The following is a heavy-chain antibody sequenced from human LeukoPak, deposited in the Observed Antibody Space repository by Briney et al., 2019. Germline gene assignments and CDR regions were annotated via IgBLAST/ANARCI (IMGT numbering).Heavy chain of an antibody. Sequence: PSETLSLTCTVSGGSISSSSYYWGWIRQPPGKGLEWIGSIYYSGSTYYNPSLKSRVTISVDTSKNQFSLKLSSVTAADTAVYYCARDGRVTMVRGVLDFDYWGQGTLVTVSS. D-gene: IGHD3-10*01. CDR1: GGSISSSSYY. CDR2: IYYSGST. J-gene: IGHJ4*02. V-gene: IGHV4-39*07. CDR3: ARDGRVTMVRGVLDFDY.